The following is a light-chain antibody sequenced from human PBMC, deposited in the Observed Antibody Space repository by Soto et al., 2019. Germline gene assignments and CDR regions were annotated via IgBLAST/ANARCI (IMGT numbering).Light chain of an antibody. J-gene: IGLJ2*01. CDR3: QTGGTYGV. V-gene: IGLV4-69*01. CDR2: LNSDGSH. Sequence: QLVLTQSPSASASLGASVKLTCTLSSGHSSYAIAWHQQQPEKGPRYLMKLNSDGSHSKGDGIPDRFSGSSSGAERYLTISSLQSEDEAAYYCQTGGTYGVFGGGTKVTVL. CDR1: SGHSSYA.